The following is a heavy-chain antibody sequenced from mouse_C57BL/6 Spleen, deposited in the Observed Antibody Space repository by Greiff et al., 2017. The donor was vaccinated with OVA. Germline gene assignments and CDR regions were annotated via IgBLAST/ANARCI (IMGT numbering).Heavy chain of an antibody. V-gene: IGHV1-4*01. CDR1: GYTFTSYT. D-gene: IGHD2-4*01. CDR2: INPSSGYT. CDR3: ARKGDYDWFAY. J-gene: IGHJ3*01. Sequence: QVQLQQSGAELARPGASVKMSCKASGYTFTSYTMNWVKQRPGQGLEWIGYINPSSGYTKYNQKFKDKATLTADKSSSTAYMQLSSLTSEDSAVYYCARKGDYDWFAYWGQGTLVTVSA.